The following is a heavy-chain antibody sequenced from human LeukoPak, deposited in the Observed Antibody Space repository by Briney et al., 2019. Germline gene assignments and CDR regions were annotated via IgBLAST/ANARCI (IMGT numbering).Heavy chain of an antibody. Sequence: SETLSLTCTVSGGSISSSSYYWGWIRQPPGKGLEWIGSIYYSGSTYYNPSLKSRVTISVDTSKNQFSLQLSSVNDADTTVYYCARHEELLRNFDYWGQGTLVTVSS. V-gene: IGHV4-39*01. J-gene: IGHJ4*02. D-gene: IGHD1-26*01. CDR2: IYYSGST. CDR3: ARHEELLRNFDY. CDR1: GGSISSSSYY.